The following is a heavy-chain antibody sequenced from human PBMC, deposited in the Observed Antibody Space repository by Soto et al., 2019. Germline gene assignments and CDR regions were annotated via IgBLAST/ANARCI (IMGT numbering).Heavy chain of an antibody. CDR3: ARSALAVAGDYGMDV. Sequence: XESLKISCKGSGYSVTSYWISWVRQMPGKGLEWMGRIDPSDSYTNYSPSFQGHVTISADKSISTAYLQWSSLKASDTAMYYCARSALAVAGDYGMDVWVQGTTVTVSS. D-gene: IGHD6-19*01. CDR2: IDPSDSYT. J-gene: IGHJ6*02. CDR1: GYSVTSYW. V-gene: IGHV5-10-1*01.